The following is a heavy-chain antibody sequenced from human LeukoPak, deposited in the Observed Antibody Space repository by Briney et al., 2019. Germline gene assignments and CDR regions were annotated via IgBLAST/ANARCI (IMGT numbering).Heavy chain of an antibody. J-gene: IGHJ5*02. CDR3: ARDNYGSGSLLLDNWFDP. CDR2: IYYSGST. CDR1: GGSISIYY. Sequence: RWETLSLTCTVSGGSISIYYWSWIRQPPGKGLEWIGYIYYSGSTNYNPSLKSRVTISVDTSKNQFSLKLSSVTAADTAVYYCARDNYGSGSLLLDNWFDPWGQGTLVTVSS. D-gene: IGHD3-10*01. V-gene: IGHV4-59*01.